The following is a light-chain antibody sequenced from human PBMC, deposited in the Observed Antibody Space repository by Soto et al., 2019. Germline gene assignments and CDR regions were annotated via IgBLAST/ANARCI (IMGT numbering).Light chain of an antibody. Sequence: EVVMTQSRATLSVSQGERATLSCRSSESVSRNLAWYQQKPGQAPRLLIYDASSRATGIPDRFSASGSGTDFTFTISRVEPEDFAVYYCQQYGDSPHGTFGQGTRLEIK. V-gene: IGKV3-20*01. CDR2: DAS. CDR3: QQYGDSPHGT. J-gene: IGKJ5*01. CDR1: ESVSRN.